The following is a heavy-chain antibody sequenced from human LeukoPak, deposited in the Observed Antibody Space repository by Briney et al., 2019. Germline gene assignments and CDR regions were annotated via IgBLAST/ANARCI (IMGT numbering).Heavy chain of an antibody. J-gene: IGHJ3*02. CDR1: GFTVSSNY. CDR2: IYSGGST. V-gene: IGHV3-53*05. Sequence: GGSLRLSCAASGFTVSSNYMSWVRQAPGKGLEWVSVIYSGGSTYYADSVKGRFTISRDNSKNTLYLQMNSLRAEDTAVYYCAKDHRTESYCGGDCYSRSAFDIWGQGTMVTVSS. D-gene: IGHD2-21*02. CDR3: AKDHRTESYCGGDCYSRSAFDI.